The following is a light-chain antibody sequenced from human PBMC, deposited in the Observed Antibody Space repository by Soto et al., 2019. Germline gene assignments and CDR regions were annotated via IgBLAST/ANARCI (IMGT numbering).Light chain of an antibody. Sequence: QSVLTQPPSASGTPGQRVTISCSGSSSNIGTYYVDWYQQLPGTAPKLLIHRNGQRPSGVPDRFSGSKSGTSAFLAISGLRSEDEADYYCATWDDRLRAYVIGAGTKVTVL. CDR1: SSNIGTYY. V-gene: IGLV1-47*01. CDR2: RNG. CDR3: ATWDDRLRAYV. J-gene: IGLJ1*01.